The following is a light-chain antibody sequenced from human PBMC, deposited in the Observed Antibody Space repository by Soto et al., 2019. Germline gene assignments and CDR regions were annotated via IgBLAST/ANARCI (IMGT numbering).Light chain of an antibody. Sequence: DIQMTRSPSSLSASVRDSVTITCRASQNIRNYLNWYQQKPGRAPKILIYAASSLQSGVPSRFSGGGSGTDFTLTITSXQPEDFATYYCQQSYSSPWTFGQGTKVDIK. J-gene: IGKJ1*01. CDR3: QQSYSSPWT. V-gene: IGKV1-39*01. CDR1: QNIRNY. CDR2: AAS.